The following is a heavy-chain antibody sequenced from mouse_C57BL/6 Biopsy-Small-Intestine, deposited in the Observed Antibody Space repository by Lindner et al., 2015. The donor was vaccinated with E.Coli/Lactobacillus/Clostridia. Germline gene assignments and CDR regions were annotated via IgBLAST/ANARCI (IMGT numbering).Heavy chain of an antibody. V-gene: IGHV1-66*01. D-gene: IGHD3-1*01. Sequence: SVKVSCKASGYSFTGYYIHWVRQAPGQGLEWMGCINPNSGDTKYPQKFQDWVTMTRDTSISTAYMELTRLKSDDTAVYYCAREGAEDSSWYRGYFVGFDVWGQGTTVTVSS. CDR2: INPNSGDT. CDR3: AREGAEDSSWYRGYFVGFDV. CDR1: GYSFTGYY. J-gene: IGHJ1*01.